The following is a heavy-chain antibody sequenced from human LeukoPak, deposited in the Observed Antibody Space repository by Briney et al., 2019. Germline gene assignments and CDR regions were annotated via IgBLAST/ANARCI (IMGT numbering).Heavy chain of an antibody. CDR3: ARDSAGEYSSSWYYDY. CDR1: GYTFTGYY. J-gene: IGHJ4*02. Sequence: GASVKVSCKASGYTFTGYYMHWVRQAPGQGLEWMGWINPNSGGTNYAQKFQGRVTMTRDTSISTAYMELSRLRSDDTAVYYCARDSAGEYSSSWYYDYWGQGTLVTVSS. V-gene: IGHV1-2*02. D-gene: IGHD6-13*01. CDR2: INPNSGGT.